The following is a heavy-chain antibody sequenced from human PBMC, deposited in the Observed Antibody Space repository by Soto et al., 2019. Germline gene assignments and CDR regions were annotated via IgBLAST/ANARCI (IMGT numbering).Heavy chain of an antibody. Sequence: GGSLRLSCAASGFTFSSYWMSWVRQAPWKGLEWVANIKQDGIEKYYVDSVKGRFTISRDNAKNSLYLQMNSLRAEDTAVYYCARDQITIFGVVIPDYYYGMDVWGQGTTVTVSS. V-gene: IGHV3-7*01. CDR3: ARDQITIFGVVIPDYYYGMDV. J-gene: IGHJ6*02. CDR2: IKQDGIEK. CDR1: GFTFSSYW. D-gene: IGHD3-3*01.